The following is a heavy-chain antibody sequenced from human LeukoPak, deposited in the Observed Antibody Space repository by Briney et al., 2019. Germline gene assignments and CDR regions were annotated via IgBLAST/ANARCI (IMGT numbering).Heavy chain of an antibody. CDR2: ISSSGRTI. V-gene: IGHV3-48*03. CDR1: GFTFSSYE. J-gene: IGHJ6*04. D-gene: IGHD3-10*02. CDR3: AELGITMIGGV. Sequence: PGSSLRLSCAAAGFTFSSYEMNCVRQAAGKVLEWVSYISSSGRTIYYADYVKCRFTISRDNAKNSLYLQMNSLRAEDTAVYYCAELGITMIGGVRGKGTTVTISS.